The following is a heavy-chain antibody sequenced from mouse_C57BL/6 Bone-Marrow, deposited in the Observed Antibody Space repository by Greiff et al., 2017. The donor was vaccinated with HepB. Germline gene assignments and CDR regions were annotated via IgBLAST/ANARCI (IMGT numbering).Heavy chain of an antibody. J-gene: IGHJ1*03. V-gene: IGHV5-17*01. CDR1: GFTLSDYG. CDR2: ISSGSSII. CDR3: ARGRVSSLCWYFDV. Sequence: EVKLVESGGGLVKPGGSLKLPCAASGFTLSDYGMHWVRQAQEKGLEWVAYISSGSSIIYYADTVKGRFTISRDNAKNTLFRKMTSLRSEDTAMYYCARGRVSSLCWYFDVWGTGTTVTVSS. D-gene: IGHD6-1*01.